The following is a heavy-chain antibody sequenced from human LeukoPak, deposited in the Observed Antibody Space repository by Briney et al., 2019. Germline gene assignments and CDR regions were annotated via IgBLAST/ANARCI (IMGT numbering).Heavy chain of an antibody. CDR2: INSDGSST. CDR3: ARERDYDSSGYYVFGY. CDR1: GFTFSTYW. V-gene: IGHV3-74*01. D-gene: IGHD3-22*01. J-gene: IGHJ4*02. Sequence: PGGSLRLSCAASGFTFSTYWMHWVRQAPGTGLVWVSLINSDGSSTNYADSVKGRFTISRDNAKNTLYLQMNSLRAEDTAVYYCARERDYDSSGYYVFGYWGQGTLVTVSS.